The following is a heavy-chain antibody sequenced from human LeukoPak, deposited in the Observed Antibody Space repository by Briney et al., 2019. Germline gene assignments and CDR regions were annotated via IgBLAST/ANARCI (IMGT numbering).Heavy chain of an antibody. V-gene: IGHV3-23*01. D-gene: IGHD1-26*01. J-gene: IGHJ4*02. CDR2: ISSSGGST. CDR1: GFTFNSYA. CDR3: AKILRSGSYRVPADY. Sequence: GGSLRLSCAASGFTFNSYAMSWVRQAPGKGLEWVSAISSSGGSTYYADSVKGRFTISRDNSKNTLYLQMNSLRAEDTAVYYCAKILRSGSYRVPADYWGQGTLVTVSS.